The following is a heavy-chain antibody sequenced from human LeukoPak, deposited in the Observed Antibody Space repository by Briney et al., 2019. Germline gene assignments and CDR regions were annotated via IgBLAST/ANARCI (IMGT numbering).Heavy chain of an antibody. CDR2: ISGYNGNT. CDR1: GYRFNAYG. Sequence: APVKVSCKTSGYRFNAYGISWVRQAPGQGLEWMGWISGYNGNTNYGEKVQGRLTMTLDTSTTTAYMELSGLRSDDTAVYYCARVFDFGDNGDDAFDTWGQGTLVTVSS. J-gene: IGHJ3*02. CDR3: ARVFDFGDNGDDAFDT. D-gene: IGHD4-17*01. V-gene: IGHV1-18*01.